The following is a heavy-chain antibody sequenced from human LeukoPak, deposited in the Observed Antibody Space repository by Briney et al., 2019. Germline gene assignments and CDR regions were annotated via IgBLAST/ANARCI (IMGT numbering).Heavy chain of an antibody. CDR2: ISVDSGKT. Sequence: ASVKVSCKASGGTFSSYAISWVRQAPGQGLEWMGWISVDSGKTNYAQKLQGRVTMTTDTSTSTAYMELRSLRSDDTAVYYCARGPHERSGYPDDWGQGTLVTVSS. V-gene: IGHV1-18*01. D-gene: IGHD3-22*01. CDR1: GGTFSSYA. J-gene: IGHJ4*02. CDR3: ARGPHERSGYPDD.